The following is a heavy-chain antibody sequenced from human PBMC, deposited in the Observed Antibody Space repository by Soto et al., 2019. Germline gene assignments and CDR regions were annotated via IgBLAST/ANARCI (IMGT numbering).Heavy chain of an antibody. D-gene: IGHD6-6*01. Sequence: PGGSLRLSCAASGFTFSSYAMSWVRQAPGKGLEWVSAISGSGGSTYYADSVKGRFTISRDNSKNTLYLQMNSLRAEDTAVYYCAKVGLEYSSSFRNWSDPWGQGTLVTVSS. CDR1: GFTFSSYA. CDR2: ISGSGGST. J-gene: IGHJ5*02. CDR3: AKVGLEYSSSFRNWSDP. V-gene: IGHV3-23*01.